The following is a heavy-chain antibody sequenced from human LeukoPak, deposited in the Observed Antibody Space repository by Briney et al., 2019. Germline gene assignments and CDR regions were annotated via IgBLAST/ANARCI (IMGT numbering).Heavy chain of an antibody. J-gene: IGHJ4*02. D-gene: IGHD6-6*01. V-gene: IGHV5-51*01. Sequence: GESLKISCKGSGYSFTSYWIGWVLQMPGKGLEWMVNIYPGDSDTRYSPSFQGQVTISADKSISTAYLQWSSLKASDTAMYYCARLGSSSSVVYYFDYWGQGTLVTVSS. CDR3: ARLGSSSSVVYYFDY. CDR2: IYPGDSDT. CDR1: GYSFTSYW.